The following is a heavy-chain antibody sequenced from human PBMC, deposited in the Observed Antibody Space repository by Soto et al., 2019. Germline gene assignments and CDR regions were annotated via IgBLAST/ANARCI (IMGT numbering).Heavy chain of an antibody. J-gene: IGHJ4*02. V-gene: IGHV3-30-3*01. D-gene: IGHD2-15*01. CDR2: ISYDGSNK. CDR3: ARGGVGYCRGGSCYFSRQFDY. CDR1: GFTFSSYA. Sequence: QVQLVESGGGVVQPGRSLRLSCAASGFTFSSYAMHWVRQAPGKGLEWVAVISYDGSNKYYADSVKGRFTISRDISKITLYLQMNSLRAEDTAVYYCARGGVGYCRGGSCYFSRQFDYWGQGTLVTVSS.